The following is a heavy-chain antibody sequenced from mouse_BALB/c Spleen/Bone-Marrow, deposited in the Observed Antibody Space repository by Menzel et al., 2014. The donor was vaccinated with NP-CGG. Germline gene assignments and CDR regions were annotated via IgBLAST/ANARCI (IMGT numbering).Heavy chain of an antibody. CDR3: ARWELRRAWFAY. D-gene: IGHD4-1*01. V-gene: IGHV14-3*02. CDR2: IDPANGNT. J-gene: IGHJ3*01. Sequence: VQLQQSGAELVKPGASVKLSCTASGFNIKDTYMHWVKQRPEQGLEWIGRIDPANGNTKYDPKFQGKATITADTSSNTACLQLSSLTSEDTAVCYCARWELRRAWFAYWGQGTLVTVSA. CDR1: GFNIKDTY.